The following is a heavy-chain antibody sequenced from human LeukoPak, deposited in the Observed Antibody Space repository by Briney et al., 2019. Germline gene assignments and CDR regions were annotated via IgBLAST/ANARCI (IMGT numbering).Heavy chain of an antibody. CDR3: ARYRYNWNGPDL. CDR2: INPNSGGT. Sequence: ASVKVSSKASGYTFTVYYMHWVRQAPGQGLEWMGWINPNSGGTNYAQKFQGRVTITRDTSISTAYMELSRLRSDDTAVYYCARYRYNWNGPDLWGQGTLVTVSS. CDR1: GYTFTVYY. D-gene: IGHD1-1*01. V-gene: IGHV1-2*02. J-gene: IGHJ5*02.